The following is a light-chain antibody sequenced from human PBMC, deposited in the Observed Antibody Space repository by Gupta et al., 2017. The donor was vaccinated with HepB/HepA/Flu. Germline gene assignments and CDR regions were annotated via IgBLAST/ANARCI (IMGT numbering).Light chain of an antibody. CDR2: KDS. V-gene: IGLV3-25*03. CDR3: QSADRSGTYQL. Sequence: SYELTQPPSVSVSPGQTARITCPGDALPKRYAYWYQQKPGQAPVLLIYKDSERPSGIPERFSGSSSGTTVTLTISGVQAEDEADYYCQSADRSGTYQLFGGGTKLTVL. J-gene: IGLJ2*01. CDR1: ALPKRY.